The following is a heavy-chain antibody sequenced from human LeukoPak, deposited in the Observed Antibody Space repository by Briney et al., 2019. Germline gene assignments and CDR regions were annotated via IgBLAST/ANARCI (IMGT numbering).Heavy chain of an antibody. CDR2: INPNSGGT. Sequence: GASVKVSCKASGYTFTGYYMHWVRQAPGQGLEWMGWINPNSGGTNYAQKFQGRVTMTRDTSISTAYMELSRLRSDDTAVYYCARDDRQYCSSTCCYDYWGQGTLVTVSS. D-gene: IGHD2-2*01. J-gene: IGHJ4*02. V-gene: IGHV1-2*02. CDR3: ARDDRQYCSSTCCYDY. CDR1: GYTFTGYY.